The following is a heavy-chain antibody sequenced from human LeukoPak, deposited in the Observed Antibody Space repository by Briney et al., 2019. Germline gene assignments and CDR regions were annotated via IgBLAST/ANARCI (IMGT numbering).Heavy chain of an antibody. CDR3: ARDTRGYSYATGDY. J-gene: IGHJ4*02. CDR1: GFTFSSYS. Sequence: GGSLRLSCAASGFTFSSYSMNWVRQAPGKGLEWVSSISSSSSYIYYADSVKGRFTISRDNAKNSLYLQMNSLRAEDTAVYYCARDTRGYSYATGDYWGQGTLVTVSS. V-gene: IGHV3-21*01. CDR2: ISSSSSYI. D-gene: IGHD5-18*01.